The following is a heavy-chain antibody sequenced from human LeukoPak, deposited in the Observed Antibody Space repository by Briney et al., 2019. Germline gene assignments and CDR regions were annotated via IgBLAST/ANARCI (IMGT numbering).Heavy chain of an antibody. Sequence: PSETLSLTCTVSGGSISSSSYYWGWIRQPPGKGLEWIGSIYYSGSTYYNPSLKSRVTISVDTSKNQFSLKLSSVTAADTAVYYCARVQGSSSWYGGYFDYWGQGTLVTVSS. CDR1: GGSISSSSYY. V-gene: IGHV4-39*01. CDR2: IYYSGST. J-gene: IGHJ4*02. D-gene: IGHD6-13*01. CDR3: ARVQGSSSWYGGYFDY.